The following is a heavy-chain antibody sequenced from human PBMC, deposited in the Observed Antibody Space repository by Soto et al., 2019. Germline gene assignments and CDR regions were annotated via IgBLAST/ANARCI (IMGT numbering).Heavy chain of an antibody. Sequence: EASVQRSCKAPGGTFSSYPISWVRQSPGQGLEWMGGIIPIFGTANYAQKFQGRVTITADESTSTAYMELSSLRSEDTAVYYCARHYYDSSGYSSYYYYYGMDVWGQGTTVTVSS. J-gene: IGHJ6*02. CDR2: IIPIFGTA. CDR3: ARHYYDSSGYSSYYYYYGMDV. V-gene: IGHV1-69*01. D-gene: IGHD3-22*01. CDR1: GGTFSSYP.